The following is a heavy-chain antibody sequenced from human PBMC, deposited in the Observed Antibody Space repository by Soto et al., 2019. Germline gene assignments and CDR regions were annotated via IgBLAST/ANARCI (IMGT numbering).Heavy chain of an antibody. V-gene: IGHV4-28*01. Sequence: SETLSLTCAVSGYSISSSNWWGWIRQPPGKGLEWIGYIYYSGSTYYNPSVTGRVSMSVDTSKNQFSLKLSSVTAVDTAVYYCARRSSSMRYFDYWGQGTLVTVSS. CDR1: GYSISSSNW. CDR3: ARRSSSMRYFDY. J-gene: IGHJ4*02. CDR2: IYYSGST.